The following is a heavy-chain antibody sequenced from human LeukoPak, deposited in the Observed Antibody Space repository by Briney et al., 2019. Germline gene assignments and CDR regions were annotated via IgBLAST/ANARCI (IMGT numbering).Heavy chain of an antibody. CDR3: ARVADSSGYYIFDY. CDR1: GGSFSGYY. J-gene: IGHJ4*02. V-gene: IGHV4-34*01. CDR2: INHSGST. D-gene: IGHD3-22*01. Sequence: SETLSLTCAVYGGSFSGYYWSWIRQPPGKGLEWIGEINHSGSTNYNPSLKSRVTISVDTSKNQFSLKLSSVTAADTAVYYCARVADSSGYYIFDYWGQGTLVTVSS.